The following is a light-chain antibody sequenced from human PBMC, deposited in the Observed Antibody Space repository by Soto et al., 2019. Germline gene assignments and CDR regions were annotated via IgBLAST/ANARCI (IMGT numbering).Light chain of an antibody. Sequence: QSVLTQPASVSVSPRQAITISCTGTSSDVGGYNHVSWYQQQPGKAPKFMIYDVSNRPSGVSNRFSGSKSGNTASLTISGLHAEDEADYYCCSYTTSNTRQIVFGTGTKVTVL. CDR1: SSDVGGYNH. J-gene: IGLJ1*01. V-gene: IGLV2-14*01. CDR3: CSYTTSNTRQIV. CDR2: DVS.